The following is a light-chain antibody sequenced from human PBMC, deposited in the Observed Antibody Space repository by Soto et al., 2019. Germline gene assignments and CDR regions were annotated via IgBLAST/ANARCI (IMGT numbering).Light chain of an antibody. J-gene: IGLJ1*01. CDR3: CSYAGSNTFV. Sequence: SALTQPASLSGSPGRSITISCTRTSSDGGSYNLVSWYQHHPGKAPKLMIYEGSKRPSGVSNRFSGSKSGNTASLTISGLQAEDEADYFCCSYAGSNTFVFGSGTKVTVL. V-gene: IGLV2-23*01. CDR2: EGS. CDR1: SSDGGSYNL.